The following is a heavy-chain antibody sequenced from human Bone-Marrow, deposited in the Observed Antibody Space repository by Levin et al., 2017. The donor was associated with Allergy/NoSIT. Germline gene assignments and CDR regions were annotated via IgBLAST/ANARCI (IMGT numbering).Heavy chain of an antibody. CDR2: ISGRGDVT. CDR1: GFTFSDFY. Sequence: GGSLRLSCEAAGFTFSDFYLSWIRQAPGKGLEWLSFISGRGDVTDYADSVKGRFTISRDNAKNSIYLQMDSLRAEDTALYFCARGFAYWGRGTQVTVSS. CDR3: ARGFAY. J-gene: IGHJ4*02. V-gene: IGHV3-11*01.